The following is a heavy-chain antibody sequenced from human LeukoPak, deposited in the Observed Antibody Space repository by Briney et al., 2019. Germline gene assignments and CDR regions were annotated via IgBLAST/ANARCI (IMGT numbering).Heavy chain of an antibody. CDR3: AKVPYSDYGSGRPPFMDV. CDR1: GFTFNNYA. V-gene: IGHV3-23*01. Sequence: GRSLRLSCAASGFTFNNYAMSWVRQAPGKGLEWVSTISNTGSDTYYADSVKGRFTISRDNYENTLYLQMNYLRAEDTAIYYCAKVPYSDYGSGRPPFMDVWRQGTTVAVSS. D-gene: IGHD3-10*01. CDR2: ISNTGSDT. J-gene: IGHJ6*02.